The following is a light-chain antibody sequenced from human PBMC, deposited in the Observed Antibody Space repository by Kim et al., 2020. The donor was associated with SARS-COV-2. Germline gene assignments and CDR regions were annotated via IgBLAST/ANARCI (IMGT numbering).Light chain of an antibody. CDR3: NSRDISGKHFFV. Sequence: SSELTQDPAVSVALGQTVRITCQGDSLRSYYTSWYQQKPGQAPMLVIHGKNNRPSGIPDRFSGSLSGNTASLIITGAQAEDEADYYCNSRDISGKHFFVF. V-gene: IGLV3-19*01. CDR2: GKN. CDR1: SLRSYY. J-gene: IGLJ1*01.